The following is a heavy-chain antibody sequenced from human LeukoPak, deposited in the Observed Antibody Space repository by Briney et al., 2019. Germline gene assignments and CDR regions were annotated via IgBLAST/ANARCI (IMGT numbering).Heavy chain of an antibody. V-gene: IGHV3-30*02. D-gene: IGHD5-18*01. CDR2: IRYDGSYK. J-gene: IGHJ4*02. CDR1: GFTFSSFG. CDR3: ASNGRGYSYGVFDY. Sequence: GGSLRLSCAASGFTFSSFGMHWVRQAPGKGLEWVAFIRYDGSYKYYADSVKGRFTISRDNSKNTLYLQMNSLRAEDTAVYYCASNGRGYSYGVFDYWGQGTLVTVSS.